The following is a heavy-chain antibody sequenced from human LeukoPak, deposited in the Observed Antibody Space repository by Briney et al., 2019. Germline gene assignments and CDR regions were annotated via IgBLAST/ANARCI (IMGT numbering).Heavy chain of an antibody. J-gene: IGHJ4*02. Sequence: SETLSLTCTVSGGSISSYYWSWIRQPPGKGLEWIGYIYYSGSTNYNPSLKSRVTISVDTSKNQFSLKLSSVTAADAAVYYCARGRYNWNYFDYWGQGTLVTVSS. CDR2: IYYSGST. CDR1: GGSISSYY. V-gene: IGHV4-59*01. D-gene: IGHD1-20*01. CDR3: ARGRYNWNYFDY.